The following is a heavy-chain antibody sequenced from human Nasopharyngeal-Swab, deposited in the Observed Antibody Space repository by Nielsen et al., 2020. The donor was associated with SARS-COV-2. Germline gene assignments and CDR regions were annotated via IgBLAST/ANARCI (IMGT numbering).Heavy chain of an antibody. D-gene: IGHD5-24*01. Sequence: SETLSLTCTVSGGSISSGGYYWSWIRQHPGKGLEWIGYIYYSGSTYYNPSPKSRVTISVDTFKNQFSLKLSSVTAADTAVYYCARGKLATTDRWGQGTLVTVSS. CDR3: ARGKLATTDR. J-gene: IGHJ5*02. CDR1: GGSISSGGYY. CDR2: IYYSGST. V-gene: IGHV4-31*03.